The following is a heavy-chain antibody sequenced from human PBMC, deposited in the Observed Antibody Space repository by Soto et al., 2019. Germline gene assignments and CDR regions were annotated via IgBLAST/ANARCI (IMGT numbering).Heavy chain of an antibody. CDR1: GFTFSSYA. CDR3: AKSYSYGLIGHFDY. Sequence: EVQLLESGGGLVQPGGSLRLSCAASGFTFSSYAMSWVRQAPGKGLEWVSAISGSGGSTYYADSVKGRFTISRDNSKNPLYLQMDSLRAEGTAVYYCAKSYSYGLIGHFDYWGQGTLVTVSS. D-gene: IGHD5-18*01. J-gene: IGHJ4*02. V-gene: IGHV3-23*01. CDR2: ISGSGGST.